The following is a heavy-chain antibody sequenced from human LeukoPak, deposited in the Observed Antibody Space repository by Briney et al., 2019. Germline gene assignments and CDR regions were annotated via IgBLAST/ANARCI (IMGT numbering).Heavy chain of an antibody. Sequence: GASVKVSCKASGYTFTSYDINWVRQATGQGLEWMGWMNPNSGNTGYAHKFQGRVTMTRNTSISTAYMELSSLRSEDTAVYYCARAGYSSGWELFDYWGQGTLVTVSS. D-gene: IGHD6-19*01. V-gene: IGHV1-8*01. CDR1: GYTFTSYD. CDR2: MNPNSGNT. J-gene: IGHJ4*02. CDR3: ARAGYSSGWELFDY.